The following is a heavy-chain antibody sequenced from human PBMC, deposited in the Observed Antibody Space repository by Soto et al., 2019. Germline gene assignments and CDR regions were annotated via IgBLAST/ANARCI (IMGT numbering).Heavy chain of an antibody. CDR3: ARERGRYCSGESCYPFGP. Sequence: SETLSLTCAVYGGAFRRYYWSWIRQPPGKGLEWLGEINDSGSTNYNPSLKSRITISLDTSKKEISLRLSSVAAADTAVYYCARERGRYCSGESCYPFGPWGQGALVTV. D-gene: IGHD2-15*01. V-gene: IGHV4-34*01. J-gene: IGHJ5*02. CDR1: GGAFRRYY. CDR2: INDSGST.